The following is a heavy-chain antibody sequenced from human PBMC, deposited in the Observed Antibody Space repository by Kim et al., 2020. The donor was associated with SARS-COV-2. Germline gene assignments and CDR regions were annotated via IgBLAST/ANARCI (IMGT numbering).Heavy chain of an antibody. Sequence: GGSLRLSCAASGFTFSSYSMNWVRQAPGKGLEWVSSISSSSSYIYYADSVKGRFTISRDNAKNSLYLQMNSLRAEDTAVYYCARDQQWKVRGKEVRYYYGMDVWGQGTTVTVSS. D-gene: IGHD3-10*01. CDR1: GFTFSSYS. CDR3: ARDQQWKVRGKEVRYYYGMDV. V-gene: IGHV3-21*01. CDR2: ISSSSSYI. J-gene: IGHJ6*02.